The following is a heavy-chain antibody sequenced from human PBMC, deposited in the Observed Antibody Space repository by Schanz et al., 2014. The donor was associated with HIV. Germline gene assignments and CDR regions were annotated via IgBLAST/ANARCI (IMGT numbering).Heavy chain of an antibody. CDR1: GGTFSIYA. V-gene: IGHV1-69*01. CDR2: IIHIFGTT. Sequence: QVPLVQSGAEVKKPGSSVKVSCKASGGTFSIYAISWVRQAPGQGLEWMGGIIHIFGTTNYAQKFQGRATITADESTSTAYMELSSLRSEDTAVYYCARDSPVAAGTLDYWGQGTLVTVSS. D-gene: IGHD6-13*01. J-gene: IGHJ4*02. CDR3: ARDSPVAAGTLDY.